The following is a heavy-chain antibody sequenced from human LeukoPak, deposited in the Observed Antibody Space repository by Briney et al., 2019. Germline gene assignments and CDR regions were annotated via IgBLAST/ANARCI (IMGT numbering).Heavy chain of an antibody. J-gene: IGHJ4*02. CDR1: GFTFSSYS. D-gene: IGHD4-17*01. V-gene: IGHV3-23*01. Sequence: GGSLRLSCAASGFTFSSYSMNWVRQAPGKGLEWVSAISGSGGNTYYADSVKGRFTISRDNSKNTLYLQMDSLRAEDTAVYYCAKEIYGDYPSFDYWGQGTLVTVSS. CDR3: AKEIYGDYPSFDY. CDR2: ISGSGGNT.